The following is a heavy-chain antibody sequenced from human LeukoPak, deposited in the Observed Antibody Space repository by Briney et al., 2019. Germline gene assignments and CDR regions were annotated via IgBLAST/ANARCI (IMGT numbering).Heavy chain of an antibody. V-gene: IGHV1-46*01. CDR1: GGTFSSYA. J-gene: IGHJ3*02. CDR3: ARDLMAGHDAFDI. Sequence: ASVKVSCKASGGTFSSYAISWVRQAPGQGLEWMGIINPSGGSTRYAQKFQGRVTMTRDTYTSTVYMELSSLRSEDMAVYYCARDLMAGHDAFDIWGQGTMVTVSS. CDR2: INPSGGST. D-gene: IGHD6-19*01.